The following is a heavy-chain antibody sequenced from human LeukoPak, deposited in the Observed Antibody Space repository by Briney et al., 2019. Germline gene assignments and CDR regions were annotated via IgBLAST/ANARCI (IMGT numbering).Heavy chain of an antibody. CDR2: INHSGST. CDR1: GGSFSGYY. D-gene: IGHD2-21*02. V-gene: IGHV4-34*01. Sequence: SETLSLTCAVYGGSFSGYYWSWIRQPPGKGLDWIGEINHSGSTNYNPSLKSRVTISVDTSKNQFSLKLSSVAAADTAVYYCVVTAALGYYMDVWGKGTTVTVSS. J-gene: IGHJ6*03. CDR3: VVTAALGYYMDV.